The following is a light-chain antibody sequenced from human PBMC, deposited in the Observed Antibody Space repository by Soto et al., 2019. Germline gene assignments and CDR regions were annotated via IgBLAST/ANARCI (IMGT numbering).Light chain of an antibody. V-gene: IGLV1-47*01. J-gene: IGLJ3*02. CDR2: RNN. Sequence: QSVLTQPPSASGTPGQRVTISCSGSSSNIGSNYVYWYQQLPGTAPKLLIYRNNQRPSGVPDRFSGSKSGTSASLGISGLRSEDEADYYCAAWDDSLSGHWVFGGGTKLTVL. CDR3: AAWDDSLSGHWV. CDR1: SSNIGSNY.